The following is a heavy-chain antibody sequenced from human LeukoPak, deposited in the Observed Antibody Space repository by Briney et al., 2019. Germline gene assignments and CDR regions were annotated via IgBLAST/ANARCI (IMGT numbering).Heavy chain of an antibody. Sequence: ASVKVSCKASGYTFTGYYMHWVRQAPGQGLEWMGWINSNSGGTNYAQKFQGRVTMTRDTSISTAYMELSRLRSDDTAVYYCARDQLSRGVWFDPWGQGTLVTVSS. J-gene: IGHJ5*02. CDR1: GYTFTGYY. CDR2: INSNSGGT. V-gene: IGHV1-2*02. CDR3: ARDQLSRGVWFDP. D-gene: IGHD1-1*01.